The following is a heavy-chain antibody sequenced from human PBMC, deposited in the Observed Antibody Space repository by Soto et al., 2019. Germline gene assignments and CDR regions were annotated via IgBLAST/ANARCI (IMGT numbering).Heavy chain of an antibody. D-gene: IGHD6-6*01. CDR2: MSYDGRNQ. CDR1: GFTLSGVD. V-gene: IGHV3-30*18. Sequence: QVQLVESGGGVVQPGTSLRLSCSASGFTLSGVDMHWVRQAPGKGLEWVADMSYDGRNQYYADSVKGRFTVSRDSSKSTLYLQMNSLRTEDAAVYYCAKGGWYTSSSRSDCWGQGTLVTVSS. CDR3: AKGGWYTSSSRSDC. J-gene: IGHJ4*02.